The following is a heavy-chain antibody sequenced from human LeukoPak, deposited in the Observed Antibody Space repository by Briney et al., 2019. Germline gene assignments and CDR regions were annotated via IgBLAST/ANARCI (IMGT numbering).Heavy chain of an antibody. CDR3: ARQNYYYYMDV. CDR2: INHSGST. V-gene: IGHV4-34*01. J-gene: IGHJ6*03. Sequence: PSETLSLTCAVYGGSFSAYYWSWIRQPPGKGLEWIGEINHSGSTNYNPSLKSRVTISVDTSKNQFSLKLSSVTAADTAVYYCARQNYYYYMDVWGKGTTVTVSS. CDR1: GGSFSAYY.